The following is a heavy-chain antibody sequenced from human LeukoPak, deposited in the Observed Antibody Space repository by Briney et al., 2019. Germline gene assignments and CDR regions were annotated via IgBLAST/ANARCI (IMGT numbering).Heavy chain of an antibody. D-gene: IGHD3-9*01. CDR2: IKSKTDGGTT. V-gene: IGHV3-15*01. J-gene: IGHJ4*02. CDR3: TTDRYFDWLLYLPYFDY. CDR1: GFTFSNAW. Sequence: GGSLRLSCAASGFTFSNAWMSWVRQAPGKGLEWAGRIKSKTDGGTTDYAAPVKGRFTISRDDSKNTLYLQMNSLKTEDTAVYYCTTDRYFDWLLYLPYFDYWGQGTLVTVSS.